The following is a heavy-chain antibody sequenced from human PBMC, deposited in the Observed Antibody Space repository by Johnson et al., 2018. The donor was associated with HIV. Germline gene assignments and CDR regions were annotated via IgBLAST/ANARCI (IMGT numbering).Heavy chain of an antibody. Sequence: MLLVESGGGLVQPGGSLRLSCAASGITVSSNYMSWVRQAPGKGLEWVSVIFSVGSAYYADSVKGRFIISRDNSKNMLYLQMNSLRAEDTAVYYCAKDKRQTAIPQRAFDICGQGTMVTVSS. D-gene: IGHD2-2*02. CDR3: AKDKRQTAIPQRAFDI. CDR1: GITVSSNY. CDR2: IFSVGSA. J-gene: IGHJ3*02. V-gene: IGHV3-66*02.